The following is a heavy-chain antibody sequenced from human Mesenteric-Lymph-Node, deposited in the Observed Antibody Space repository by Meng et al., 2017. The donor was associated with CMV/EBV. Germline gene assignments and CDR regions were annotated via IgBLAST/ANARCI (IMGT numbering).Heavy chain of an antibody. CDR1: EFTFSGYS. CDR3: ASSTGY. Sequence: GESLKISCAGSEFTFSGYSMNWVRQAPGKGLEWVSSISSRGDYVFYADSVKGRFTISRDNAKNSLYLQMNSLRAEDTAVYYCASSTGYWGQGTLVTVSS. V-gene: IGHV3-21*01. J-gene: IGHJ4*02. CDR2: ISSRGDYV. D-gene: IGHD2-2*01.